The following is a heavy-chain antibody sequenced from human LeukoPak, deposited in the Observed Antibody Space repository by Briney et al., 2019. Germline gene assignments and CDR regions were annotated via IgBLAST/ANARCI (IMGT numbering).Heavy chain of an antibody. J-gene: IGHJ3*02. CDR3: ASFSGTVTDAFDI. CDR1: GYSFTSYW. CDR2: IYPGDSDT. Sequence: GESLKISCKGFGYSFTSYWIGWVRQMPGKGLEWMGIIYPGDSDTRYSPSFQGQVTISADKSISTAYLQWSSLKASDTAMYYCASFSGTVTDAFDIWGQGTMVTVSS. D-gene: IGHD4-17*01. V-gene: IGHV5-51*01.